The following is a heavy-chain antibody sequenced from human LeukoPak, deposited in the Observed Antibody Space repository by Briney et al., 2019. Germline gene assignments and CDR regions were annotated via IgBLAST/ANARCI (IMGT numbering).Heavy chain of an antibody. CDR3: ARSGCSGGSCYYASAFDI. CDR2: ISSSSSYI. Sequence: SGGSLRLSCAASGFTFSSYSMNWVRQAPGKGLEWVSSISSSSSYIYYADSAKGRFTISRDNAKNSLYLQMNSLRAEDTAVYYCARSGCSGGSCYYASAFDIWGQGTMVTVSS. V-gene: IGHV3-21*01. J-gene: IGHJ3*02. D-gene: IGHD2-15*01. CDR1: GFTFSSYS.